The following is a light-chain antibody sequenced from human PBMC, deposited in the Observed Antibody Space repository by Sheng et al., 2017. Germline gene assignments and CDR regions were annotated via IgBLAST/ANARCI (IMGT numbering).Light chain of an antibody. CDR3: CSYAGNSLYV. CDR2: EVS. V-gene: IGLV2-14*01. J-gene: IGLJ1*01. Sequence: QSALTQPASVSGSPGQSITISCTGTSSDVGAYNYVSWYQQHPGKAPKLMIFEVSNRPSGVSNRFSGSKHGNTASLTISGLQAEDEADYFCCSYAGNSLYVFGTATKVTVL. CDR1: SSDVGAYNY.